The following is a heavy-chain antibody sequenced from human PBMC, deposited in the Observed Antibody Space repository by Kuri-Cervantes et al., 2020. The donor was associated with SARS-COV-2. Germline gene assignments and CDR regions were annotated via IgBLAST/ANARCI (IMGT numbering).Heavy chain of an antibody. V-gene: IGHV4-61*01. J-gene: IGHJ6*03. CDR2: IYYSGST. Sequence: GSLRLSSAVSGYSISSGYYWRWIRQPPGKGLEWFGYIYYSGSTNYNPSLKSRVTISVDTSKKQFSLKLSSVTAADTAVYYCARGDSFLNWRSDYYYYMDVWGKGTTVTVSS. CDR1: GYSISSGYY. D-gene: IGHD1-1*01. CDR3: ARGDSFLNWRSDYYYYMDV.